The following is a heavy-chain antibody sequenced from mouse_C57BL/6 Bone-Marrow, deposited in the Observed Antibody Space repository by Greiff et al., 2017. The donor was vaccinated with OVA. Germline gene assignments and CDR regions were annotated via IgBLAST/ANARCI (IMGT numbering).Heavy chain of an antibody. CDR1: GYTFTSYW. D-gene: IGHD1-1*01. CDR2: IYPGSGST. Sequence: VQLQQPGAELVKPGASVKMSCKASGYTFTSYWITWVKQRPGQGLEWIGDIYPGSGSTNYNEKFKSKTTLTLDPSYRTAYMQLSSLTSEDSAVYYCARWGTVVATDYWGEGTTRTVSS. CDR3: ARWGTVVATDY. J-gene: IGHJ2*01. V-gene: IGHV1-55*01.